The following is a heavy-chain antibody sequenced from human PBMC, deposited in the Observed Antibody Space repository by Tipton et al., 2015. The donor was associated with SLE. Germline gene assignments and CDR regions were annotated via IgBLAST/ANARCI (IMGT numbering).Heavy chain of an antibody. CDR3: AKYSLTNWLLDL. Sequence: TLSLTCTVSGGSMSTYYWSWIQLPPGKGLEWMGYIYYRGGTSYNPSLNSRVTISVDTSRNQFSLKLTSVTAADSAVYYCAKYSLTNWLLDLWGRSPVVSVSS. D-gene: IGHD1-1*01. CDR1: GGSMSTYY. V-gene: IGHV4-59*07. J-gene: IGHJ2*01. CDR2: IYYRGGT.